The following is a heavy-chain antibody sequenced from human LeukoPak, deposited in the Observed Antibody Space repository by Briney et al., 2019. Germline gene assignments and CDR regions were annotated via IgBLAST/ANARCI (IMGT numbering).Heavy chain of an antibody. CDR3: ARVSYDILTGYSYIDY. Sequence: LSLTCTVSGASVSSGDYYWSWVRQAPGKGLEWVSSIRSSSSYIYYADSVKGRFTISRDNAKNSLYLQMNSLRAEDTAVYYCARVSYDILTGYSYIDYWGQGTLVTVSS. CDR2: IRSSSSYI. J-gene: IGHJ4*02. D-gene: IGHD3-9*01. CDR1: GASVSSGDYY. V-gene: IGHV3-21*01.